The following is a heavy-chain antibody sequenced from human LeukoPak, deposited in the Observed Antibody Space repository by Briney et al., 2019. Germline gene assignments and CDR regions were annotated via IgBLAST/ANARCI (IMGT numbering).Heavy chain of an antibody. CDR3: AKEMYYSVSGTYAFDY. Sequence: GGSLRLSCAASGFTFSSYAMSWVRQAPGKGLEWVSTISNSGGTTYYADSVKGRFTISRDNSQNTLFLQMHSLRAEDTALYYCAKEMYYSVSGTYAFDYWGQGTLVTVSS. J-gene: IGHJ4*02. CDR1: GFTFSSYA. V-gene: IGHV3-23*01. D-gene: IGHD3-10*01. CDR2: ISNSGGTT.